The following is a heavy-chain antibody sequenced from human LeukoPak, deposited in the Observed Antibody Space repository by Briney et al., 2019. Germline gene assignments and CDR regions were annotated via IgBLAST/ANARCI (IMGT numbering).Heavy chain of an antibody. CDR1: GGSISSGGYY. CDR3: ARDRFERRSSWVFPDY. CDR2: IYYSGST. V-gene: IGHV4-31*03. J-gene: IGHJ4*02. D-gene: IGHD6-13*01. Sequence: SETLSLTCTVSGGSISSGGYYWSWIRQHPGKGLEWIGYIYYSGSTYYNPSLKSRVTISVDTSKNQFSLKLSSVTAADTAVYYCARDRFERRSSWVFPDYWGQGTLVTVSS.